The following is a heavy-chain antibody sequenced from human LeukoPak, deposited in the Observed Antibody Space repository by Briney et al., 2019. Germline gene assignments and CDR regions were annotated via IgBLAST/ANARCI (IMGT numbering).Heavy chain of an antibody. CDR2: IYTSGST. V-gene: IGHV4-4*09. CDR1: GGSISSYY. Sequence: PSETLSLTGTVSGGSISSYYWSWIRQPPGKGLEWIGYIYTSGSTNYNPSLKSRVTISVDTSKNQFSLKLSSVTAADTAVYYCARWTEMATIGGGFDYWGQGTLVTVSS. CDR3: ARWTEMATIGGGFDY. D-gene: IGHD5-24*01. J-gene: IGHJ4*02.